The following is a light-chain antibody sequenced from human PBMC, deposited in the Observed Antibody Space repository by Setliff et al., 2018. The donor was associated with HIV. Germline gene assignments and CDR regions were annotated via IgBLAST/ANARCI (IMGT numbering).Light chain of an antibody. V-gene: IGKV1-5*03. CDR3: QQYNSYWT. J-gene: IGKJ1*01. CDR1: QSISSW. Sequence: DIQMTQSPSTLSASVGDRVTITCRASQSISSWLAWYQQKPGKAPKLLIYKASSLESGVPSRFSGSGSGTEFTLTISNLQPDDFATYYCQQYNSYWTFGQGTKVDIK. CDR2: KAS.